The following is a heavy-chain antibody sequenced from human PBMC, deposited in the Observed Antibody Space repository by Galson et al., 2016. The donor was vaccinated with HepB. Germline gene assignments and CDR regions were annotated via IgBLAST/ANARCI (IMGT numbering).Heavy chain of an antibody. CDR3: AKGGRDTSGYEN. Sequence: SLRLSCAASGFTFDDYAMHWVRQAPGKGLEWVSLISWDGGSTYYADSVKGRFTISRDNSKNTLHLQMNSLRVEDTAVYYCAKGGRDTSGYENWGQGTVVTVSS. J-gene: IGHJ3*01. CDR2: ISWDGGST. CDR1: GFTFDDYA. V-gene: IGHV3-43D*03. D-gene: IGHD3-22*01.